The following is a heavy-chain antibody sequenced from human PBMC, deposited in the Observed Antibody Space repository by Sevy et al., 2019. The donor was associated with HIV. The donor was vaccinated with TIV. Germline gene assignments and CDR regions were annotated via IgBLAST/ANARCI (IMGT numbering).Heavy chain of an antibody. J-gene: IGHJ5*02. V-gene: IGHV4-59*01. CDR2: IYYSGST. CDR3: ARAKTGTTWDWFDP. D-gene: IGHD1-7*01. Sequence: SETLSLTCTVSGGSISSYYWSWIRQPPGKGLEWIGYIYYSGSTNYNPSLKSRVTISVDTSKNQFSLKLSSVTAVDTAVYYCARAKTGTTWDWFDPWGQGTLVTVSS. CDR1: GGSISSYY.